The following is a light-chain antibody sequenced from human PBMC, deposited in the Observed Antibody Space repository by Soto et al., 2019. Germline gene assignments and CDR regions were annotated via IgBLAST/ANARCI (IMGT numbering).Light chain of an antibody. J-gene: IGKJ1*01. V-gene: IGKV1-39*01. CDR2: SAS. CDR1: QSIGTY. CDR3: QLASDTLWT. Sequence: DLQMTQSPSSLSASVGDRITITCRASQSIGTYLNWFQQKPGKVPKLLIFSASNLRSGVPSRFSAGGSGTDFTLTISSLQPEDFATYYCQLASDTLWTFGQGTKVEVK.